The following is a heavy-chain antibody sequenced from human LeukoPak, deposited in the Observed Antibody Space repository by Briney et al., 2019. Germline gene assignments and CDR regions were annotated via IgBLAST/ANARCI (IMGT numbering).Heavy chain of an antibody. D-gene: IGHD2-2*02. CDR1: GGSFSGYY. V-gene: IGHV4-34*01. CDR2: INHSGSP. J-gene: IGHJ6*03. Sequence: SETLSLTCAVYGGSFSGYYWSWIRQPPGKGLEWIGEINHSGSPNYNTSLKSRVTISVDTSKNQFSLKLSSVTAADTAVYYCARNTLHYYYMDVWGKGTTVTVSS. CDR3: ARNTLHYYYMDV.